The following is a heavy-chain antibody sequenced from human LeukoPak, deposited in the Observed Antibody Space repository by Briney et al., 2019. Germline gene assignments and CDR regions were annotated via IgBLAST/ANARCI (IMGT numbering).Heavy chain of an antibody. Sequence: PSETLSLTCAISGYSISAGYFWGWTRQSPVKGLEWIGSVHHTGSDYYNPSLKSRVTIAIDTSKNHFSLNLTSVTAADTAVFFCARVIVTATHVPDAFDLWGQGILVTVSS. CDR2: VHHTGSD. J-gene: IGHJ3*01. V-gene: IGHV4-38-2*01. CDR3: ARVIVTATHVPDAFDL. D-gene: IGHD1-26*01. CDR1: GYSISAGYF.